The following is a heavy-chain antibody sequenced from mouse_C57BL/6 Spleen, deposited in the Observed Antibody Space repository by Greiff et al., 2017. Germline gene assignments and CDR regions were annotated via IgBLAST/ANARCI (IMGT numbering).Heavy chain of an antibody. Sequence: QVQLQQPGTELVKPGASVKLSCKASGYTFTSYWMHWVKQRPGQGLEWIGNINPSNGGTNYNEKVKSKATLTVDKSYSTAYMRLRSLESEALAVYSCASDNNYGFAYWGQGTLVTVSA. V-gene: IGHV1-53*01. J-gene: IGHJ3*01. CDR3: ASDNNYGFAY. CDR2: INPSNGGT. CDR1: GYTFTSYW. D-gene: IGHD2-5*01.